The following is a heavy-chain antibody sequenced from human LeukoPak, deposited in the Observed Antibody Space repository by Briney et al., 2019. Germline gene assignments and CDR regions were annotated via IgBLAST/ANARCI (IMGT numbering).Heavy chain of an antibody. CDR3: ARAGSNPYGGVKFAFDI. CDR1: GGSISSGDYY. D-gene: IGHD3-3*01. V-gene: IGHV4-30-4*08. CDR2: IYYSGST. J-gene: IGHJ3*02. Sequence: SQTLSLTCTVSGGSISSGDYYWSWIRQPPGKGLEWIGYIYYSGSTYYNPSLKSRVTISVDTSKNQFSLKLSSVTAADTAVYYCARAGSNPYGGVKFAFDIWAQGTMVTVSS.